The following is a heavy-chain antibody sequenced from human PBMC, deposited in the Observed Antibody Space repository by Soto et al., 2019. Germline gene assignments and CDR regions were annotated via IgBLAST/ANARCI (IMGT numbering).Heavy chain of an antibody. D-gene: IGHD6-19*01. Sequence: GGSLRLSCAASGFTLSSYRMNWVRQAPGKGLDWVSSISSSSSYIYYADSVKGRFTISRDNAKNSLYLQMNSLRAEDTAVYYCARDRSGWSFDYWGQGTLVTVSS. CDR3: ARDRSGWSFDY. CDR1: GFTLSSYR. V-gene: IGHV3-21*01. J-gene: IGHJ4*02. CDR2: ISSSSSYI.